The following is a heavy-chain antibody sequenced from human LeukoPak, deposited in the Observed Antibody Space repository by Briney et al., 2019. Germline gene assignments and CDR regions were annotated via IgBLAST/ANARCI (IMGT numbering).Heavy chain of an antibody. CDR2: IYYSGST. D-gene: IGHD1-1*01. CDR1: GGSISSSSYY. Sequence: ASKTLSLTCTVSGGSISSSSYYWGWIRQPPGKGLEWIGSIYYSGSTYYNPSLKSRVTISVDTSKNQFSLKLSSVTAADTAVYYCARHYKLVNWFDPWGQGTLVTVSS. V-gene: IGHV4-39*01. CDR3: ARHYKLVNWFDP. J-gene: IGHJ5*02.